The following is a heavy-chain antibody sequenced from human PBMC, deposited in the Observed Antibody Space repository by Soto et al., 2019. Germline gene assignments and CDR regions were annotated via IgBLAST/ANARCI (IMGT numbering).Heavy chain of an antibody. CDR2: ISST. Sequence: RLSCAASGFTFSSYSMNWVRQAPGKGLEWVSYISSTYYADSVKGRFTISRDNSKNTLYLQMNSLRAEDTALYYCALSTNGGSPYWGQGTLVTVSS. CDR1: GFTFSSYS. CDR3: ALSTNGGSPY. J-gene: IGHJ4*02. D-gene: IGHD2-8*01. V-gene: IGHV3-48*01.